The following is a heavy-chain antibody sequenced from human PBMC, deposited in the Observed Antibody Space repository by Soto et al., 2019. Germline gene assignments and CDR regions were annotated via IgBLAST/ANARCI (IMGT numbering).Heavy chain of an antibody. J-gene: IGHJ4*02. CDR2: IYHSGST. CDR3: ARLPRYSSTWLIDF. V-gene: IGHV4-30-2*02. D-gene: IGHD6-13*01. Sequence: SETLSLTCAVSGGTISSGGYSWGWIRQPPGKGLESIGYIYHSGSTYYNPSLKSRVTISVDTSKNQFSLKLSSVTAADTAVYYCARLPRYSSTWLIDFWGQGTLVTVSS. CDR1: GGTISSGGYS.